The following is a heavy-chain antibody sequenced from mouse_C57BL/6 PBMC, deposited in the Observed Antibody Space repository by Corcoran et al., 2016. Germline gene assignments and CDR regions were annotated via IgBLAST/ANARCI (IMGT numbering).Heavy chain of an antibody. CDR1: GYTFTDYN. CDR2: INPNNGGT. CDR3: ARDDYGAFAY. V-gene: IGHV1-18*01. Sequence: EVQLQQSGPELVKPGASVKIPCTASGYTFTDYNMDWVKQSHGKSLEWIGDINPNNGGTIYNQKFKGKATLTVDKSYSTAYMELRSLTSEDTAVYYCARDDYGAFAYWGQGTLVTVSA. D-gene: IGHD2-4*01. J-gene: IGHJ3*01.